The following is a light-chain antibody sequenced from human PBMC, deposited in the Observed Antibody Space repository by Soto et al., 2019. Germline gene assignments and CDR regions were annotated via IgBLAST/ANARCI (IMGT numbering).Light chain of an antibody. CDR1: QSVSSSY. CDR3: QQYGSSPET. V-gene: IGKV3-20*01. Sequence: EIVLTQSPGTLSLSPGERATLSCRPSQSVSSSYLAWYQQKPGQAPRLLIYGASSRATGIPDRFSGSGSGTDFTLTISRLEPEDFAVYYCQQYGSSPETFGGGTKVDIK. J-gene: IGKJ4*01. CDR2: GAS.